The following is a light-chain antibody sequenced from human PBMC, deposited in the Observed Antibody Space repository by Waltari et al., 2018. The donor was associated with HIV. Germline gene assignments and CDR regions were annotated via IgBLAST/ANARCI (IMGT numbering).Light chain of an antibody. CDR1: SDDIGGYNY. CDR2: EVN. J-gene: IGLJ2*01. CDR3: SSFAGSNTVV. Sequence: QSALTQPPSASGSLGQSVPISCSGTSDDIGGYNYVFWYQQYPAKAPKLLIYEVNKRPSGVPDRFSGSKSLNTASLTVSGLQAEDEAHYFCSSFAGSNTVVFGGGTKLTVL. V-gene: IGLV2-8*01.